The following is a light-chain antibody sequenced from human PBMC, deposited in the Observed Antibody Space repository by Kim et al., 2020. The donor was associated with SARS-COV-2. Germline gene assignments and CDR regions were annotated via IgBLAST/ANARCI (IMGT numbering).Light chain of an antibody. J-gene: IGKJ2*01. V-gene: IGKV2-30*02. Sequence: DVVMTQSPLSLPVTLGQPASISCGSSQSLVHSDGNTYLSWFQQRPGQSPRRLIYKVSDRDSGAPDRFSGSGSGTDFTLKISRVEAEDVGVYYCMQGTHWPYTFGQGTKLEIK. CDR2: KVS. CDR1: QSLVHSDGNTY. CDR3: MQGTHWPYT.